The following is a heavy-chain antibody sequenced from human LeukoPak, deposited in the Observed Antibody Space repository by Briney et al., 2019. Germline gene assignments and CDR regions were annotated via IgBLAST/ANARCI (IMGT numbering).Heavy chain of an antibody. CDR2: ISGSGGST. CDR1: GFTFSSFA. Sequence: GGSLRLSCAASGFTFSSFAMCWVRQAPGQGLEWVSAISGSGGSTYYADSVKGRFTISRDNSKNTLYLQMNSLRAEDTAVYYCAKPALRRVYYYDSSGYLDYWGQGTLATVSS. D-gene: IGHD3-22*01. CDR3: AKPALRRVYYYDSSGYLDY. V-gene: IGHV3-23*01. J-gene: IGHJ4*02.